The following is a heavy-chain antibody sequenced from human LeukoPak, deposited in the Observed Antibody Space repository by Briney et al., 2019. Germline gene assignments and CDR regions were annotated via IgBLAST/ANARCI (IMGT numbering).Heavy chain of an antibody. CDR2: INPNGGST. J-gene: IGHJ4*02. CDR3: AREGYYYDSSGYCLDY. V-gene: IGHV1-46*01. Sequence: GASVKVSCKASGYTFTNYYIHWVRQAPGQGLEWVGLINPNGGSTGYAQRFQGRVTVTTDTSTSTVYMELNSLGSEDTAVYYCAREGYYYDSSGYCLDYWGQGTLVTVSS. CDR1: GYTFTNYY. D-gene: IGHD3-22*01.